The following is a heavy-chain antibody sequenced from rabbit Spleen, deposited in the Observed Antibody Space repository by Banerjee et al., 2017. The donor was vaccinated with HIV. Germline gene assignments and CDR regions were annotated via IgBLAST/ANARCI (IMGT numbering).Heavy chain of an antibody. V-gene: IGHV1S40*01. CDR2: IDAGSSGFT. J-gene: IGHJ4*01. Sequence: QTLEESGGDLVKPGASLTLTCTASGFSLTSSDYMCWVRQAPGKGLEWIACIDAGSSGFTYHASWAKGRFTISKTSSTTVTLQMTRLTAADTATYFCARALATVTMMITPFNLWGQGTLVTVS. D-gene: IGHD2-1*01. CDR1: GFSLTSSDY. CDR3: ARALATVTMMITPFNL.